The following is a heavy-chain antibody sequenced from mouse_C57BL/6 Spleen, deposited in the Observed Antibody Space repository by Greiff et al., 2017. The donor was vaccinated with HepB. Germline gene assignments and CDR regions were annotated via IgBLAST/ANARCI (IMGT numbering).Heavy chain of an antibody. D-gene: IGHD1-1*01. V-gene: IGHV1-75*01. Sequence: QVQLQQSGPELVKPGASVKISCKASGYTFTDYYINWVKQRPGQGLEWIGWIFPGSGSTYYNEKFKGKATLTVDKSSSTAYMLLSSLTSEDSAVYFCARLGYYGSSTGWFAYWGQGTLVTVSA. CDR2: IFPGSGST. CDR1: GYTFTDYY. J-gene: IGHJ3*01. CDR3: ARLGYYGSSTGWFAY.